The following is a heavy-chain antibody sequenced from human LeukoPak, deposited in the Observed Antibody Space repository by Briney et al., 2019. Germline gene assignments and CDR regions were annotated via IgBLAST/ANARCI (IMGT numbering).Heavy chain of an antibody. V-gene: IGHV3-23*01. Sequence: PGGSLRLSCAASGFTFSSYAMSWVRQAPGKGLEWVSAIRNSGGSTYCADSVKGRFTISRDNSKNTLYLQMNSLRAEDTAVYYCAAQMATIDYYFYYMDVWGKGTTVTVSS. D-gene: IGHD5-24*01. J-gene: IGHJ6*03. CDR3: AAQMATIDYYFYYMDV. CDR2: IRNSGGST. CDR1: GFTFSSYA.